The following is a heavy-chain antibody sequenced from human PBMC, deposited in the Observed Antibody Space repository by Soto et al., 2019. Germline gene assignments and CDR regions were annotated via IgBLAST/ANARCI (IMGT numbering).Heavy chain of an antibody. CDR2: ISSSSSTI. D-gene: IGHD2-2*01. CDR1: GFTFSSYS. V-gene: IGHV3-48*02. J-gene: IGHJ6*02. Sequence: GGSLRLSCAASGFTFSSYSMNWVRQAPGKGLEWVSYISSSSSTIYYADSVKGRFTISRENAKNSLYLQMNSLRDEDTAVYYCARASLRYQLPQSYYYYGMDVWGQGTTVTVSS. CDR3: ARASLRYQLPQSYYYYGMDV.